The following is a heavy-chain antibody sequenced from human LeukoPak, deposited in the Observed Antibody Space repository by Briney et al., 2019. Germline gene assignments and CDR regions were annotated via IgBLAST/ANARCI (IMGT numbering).Heavy chain of an antibody. CDR2: ISSSSSYT. D-gene: IGHD5-18*01. J-gene: IGHJ6*02. CDR3: TRGPIQLWLHNGMDV. V-gene: IGHV3-11*05. CDR1: GFTFSDYY. Sequence: GGSLRLSCAASGFTFSDYYMSWIRQAPGKGLEWVSYISSSSSYTNYADSVKGRFTISRDNAKNSLYLQMNSLKTEDTAVYYCTRGPIQLWLHNGMDVWGQGTAVTVSS.